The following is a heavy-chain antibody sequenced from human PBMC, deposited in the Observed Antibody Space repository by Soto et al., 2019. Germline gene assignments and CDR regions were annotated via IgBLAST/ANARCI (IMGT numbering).Heavy chain of an antibody. CDR1: GGSISSYY. J-gene: IGHJ4*02. D-gene: IGHD1-26*01. V-gene: IGHV4-59*12. Sequence: PSETLSLTCTVSGGSISSYYWSWIRQPPGKGLEWIGYIYYSGSTNYNPSLKNRVTISTMSNNKFSLELSSVTAADTAVYYCTRGLFSGSYYSGGWYYFDSWGQGTMVTVSS. CDR2: IYYSGST. CDR3: TRGLFSGSYYSGGWYYFDS.